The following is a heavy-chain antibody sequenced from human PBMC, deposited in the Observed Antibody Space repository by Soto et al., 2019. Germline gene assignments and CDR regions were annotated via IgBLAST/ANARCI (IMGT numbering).Heavy chain of an antibody. V-gene: IGHV3-23*01. Sequence: GGSLRLSCAASGFTFSSYAMSWVRQAPGKGLEWVSAISGSGGSTSYADSVKGRFTISRDYSKNTLYLQMNSLRAEDTAVYYCAKEGVRGGMKGYYYGMDVWGQGTTVTVSS. CDR3: AKEGVRGGMKGYYYGMDV. J-gene: IGHJ6*02. D-gene: IGHD3-10*01. CDR1: GFTFSSYA. CDR2: ISGSGGST.